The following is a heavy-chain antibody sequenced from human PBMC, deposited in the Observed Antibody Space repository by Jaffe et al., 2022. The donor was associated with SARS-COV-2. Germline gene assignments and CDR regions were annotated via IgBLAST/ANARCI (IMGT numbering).Heavy chain of an antibody. D-gene: IGHD4-17*01. CDR1: GYTFTNYY. V-gene: IGHV1-46*01. J-gene: IGHJ4*02. CDR2: INPDSGVT. CDR3: ARKEGDDGDYYFDY. Sequence: QVQLVQSGAEVKKPGASVKVSCKAFGYTFTNYYIHWVRQAPGQGLEWMGIINPDSGVTTYAQKFQGRVTLTRDTSTSTAYMEVSSLRFDDTAVFYCARKEGDDGDYYFDYWGQGTLVTVSS.